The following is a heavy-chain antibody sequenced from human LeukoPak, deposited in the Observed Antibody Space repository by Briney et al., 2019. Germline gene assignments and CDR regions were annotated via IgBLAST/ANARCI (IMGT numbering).Heavy chain of an antibody. CDR1: GYTFTGYY. V-gene: IGHV1-2*02. J-gene: IGHJ4*02. D-gene: IGHD6-13*01. Sequence: EASVKVSCKASGYTFTGYYMHWVRQAPGQGLEWMGWINPNSGGTNYAQKFQGRVTMTRDTSTSTVYMELSSLRSEDTAVYYCARGGYSSSWYVPSKPDYWGQGTLVTVSS. CDR3: ARGGYSSSWYVPSKPDY. CDR2: INPNSGGT.